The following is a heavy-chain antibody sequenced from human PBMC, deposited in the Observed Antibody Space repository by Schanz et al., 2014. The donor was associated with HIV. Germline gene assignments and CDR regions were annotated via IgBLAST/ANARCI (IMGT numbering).Heavy chain of an antibody. CDR1: GGTFSSHG. J-gene: IGHJ4*02. V-gene: IGHV1-18*01. Sequence: QVPLVQSGAEVKKPGSSLKISCKASGGTFSSHGITWVRQAPGQGLEWLGWISTYNGNPNYAQKFQGRVTMTTDTSTSTVYLELRSLRSDDTAMYYCARRYSSSWYYFDSWGQGTLVTVSS. D-gene: IGHD6-13*01. CDR2: ISTYNGNP. CDR3: ARRYSSSWYYFDS.